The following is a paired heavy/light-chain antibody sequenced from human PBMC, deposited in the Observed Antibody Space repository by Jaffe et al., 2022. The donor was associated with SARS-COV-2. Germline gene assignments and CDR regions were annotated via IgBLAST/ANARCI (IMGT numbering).Light chain of an antibody. CDR3: QQYKSYPLT. J-gene: IGKJ4*01. CDR1: QDIGNY. Sequence: DIQITQSPSSLSASVGDRVTITCRASQDIGNYLAWFQQKPGKAPKSLIYAASILQSGVPSKFSGSGSGTDFILTISSLQPEDFATYYCQQYKSYPLTFGGGTKVENK. V-gene: IGKV1-16*02. CDR2: AAS.
Heavy chain of an antibody. Sequence: QVQLVQSGAEVKKPGASVKVSCKASGYTFTNYDINWVRQATGQGLEWMGWVVPNSGHGGSAQQFQGRVTMTSDTSINTVYMELSSLRSEDTAVYYCARGDGYNLYWGQGTLVTVSS. CDR3: ARGDGYNLY. V-gene: IGHV1-8*01. CDR2: VVPNSGHG. CDR1: GYTFTNYD. J-gene: IGHJ4*02. D-gene: IGHD2-21*01.